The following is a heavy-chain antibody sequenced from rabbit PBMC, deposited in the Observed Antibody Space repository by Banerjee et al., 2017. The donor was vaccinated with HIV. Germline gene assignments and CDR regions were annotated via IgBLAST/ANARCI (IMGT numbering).Heavy chain of an antibody. D-gene: IGHD7-1*01. CDR2: IDPVFGIT. J-gene: IGHJ4*01. V-gene: IGHV1S47*01. CDR3: VRDQAGYAGYGPYYFNL. Sequence: QEQLVESGGGLVKPEGSLTLTCKASGFTLSSYYMNWVRQAPGKGLEWIGYIDPVFGITYYANWVNGRFSISRENAQNMVFLQMTSLTAADTATYFCVRDQAGYAGYGPYYFNLWGPGTLVTVS. CDR1: GFTLSSYY.